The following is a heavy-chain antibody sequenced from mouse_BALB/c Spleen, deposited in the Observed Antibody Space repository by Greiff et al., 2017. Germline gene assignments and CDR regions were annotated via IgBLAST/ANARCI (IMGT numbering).Heavy chain of an antibody. D-gene: IGHD4-1*01. CDR2: IWSGGST. V-gene: IGHV2-4-1*01. CDR3: ARPWDHYAMDY. Sequence: VQLQQSGPGLVQPSQSLSITCTVSGFSLTSYGVHWVRQSPGKGLEWLGVIWSGGSTDYNAAFISRLSISKDNSKSQVFFKMNSLQADDTAIYYCARPWDHYAMDYWGQGTSVTVSS. J-gene: IGHJ4*01. CDR1: GFSLTSYG.